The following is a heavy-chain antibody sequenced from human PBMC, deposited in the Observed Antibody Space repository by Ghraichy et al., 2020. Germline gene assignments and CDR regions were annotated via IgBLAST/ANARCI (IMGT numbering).Heavy chain of an antibody. Sequence: GGSLRLSCAASGFTFSNYAMNWVRQAPGKGLDWVSAISGSGGTTYYADSVKGRFTISRDNSKNTLYLQMNSLRAEDTAVYYCAPRAYGSGSYYFSYWGQGTLVTVS. CDR2: ISGSGGTT. D-gene: IGHD3-10*01. V-gene: IGHV3-23*01. CDR3: APRAYGSGSYYFSY. CDR1: GFTFSNYA. J-gene: IGHJ4*02.